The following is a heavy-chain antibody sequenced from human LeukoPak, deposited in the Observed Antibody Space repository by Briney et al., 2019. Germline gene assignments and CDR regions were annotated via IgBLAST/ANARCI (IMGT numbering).Heavy chain of an antibody. Sequence: ASVKVSCKASGGTFSSYAISWVRQAPGQGLEWMGWISAYNGNTNYAQKLQGRVTMTTDTSTSTAYMELRSLRSDDTAVYYCARSVEYYDILTGYYIRRYFDYWSQGTLVTVSS. CDR2: ISAYNGNT. CDR1: GGTFSSYA. CDR3: ARSVEYYDILTGYYIRRYFDY. J-gene: IGHJ4*02. V-gene: IGHV1-18*01. D-gene: IGHD3-9*01.